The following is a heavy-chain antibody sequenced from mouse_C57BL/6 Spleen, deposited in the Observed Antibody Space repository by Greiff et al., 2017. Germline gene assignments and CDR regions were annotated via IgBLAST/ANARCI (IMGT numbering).Heavy chain of an antibody. V-gene: IGHV1-80*01. D-gene: IGHD4-1*01. Sequence: QVQLQQSGAELVKPGASVKISCKASGYAFSSYWMNWVKQRPGKGLEWIVQIYPGDGDTNYNGKFKGKATRTADKSSSTAYMQLSSLPSEDSAVYFCARSGTGTLDYWGQGTTRTVSS. CDR3: ARSGTGTLDY. J-gene: IGHJ2*01. CDR1: GYAFSSYW. CDR2: IYPGDGDT.